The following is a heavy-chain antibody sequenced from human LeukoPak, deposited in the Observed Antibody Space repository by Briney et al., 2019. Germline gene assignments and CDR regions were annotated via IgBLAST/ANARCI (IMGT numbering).Heavy chain of an antibody. D-gene: IGHD3-22*01. CDR1: GFTFISSA. Sequence: ASVKVSCKTSGFTFISSAVQWVRQARGQRLEWIGWIVVGSGNTNYAQKFQERVTITRDMSSSTAYMELSSLRSEDTAVYYCAADPSYSSGYRYYFDYWGQGTLVTVSS. V-gene: IGHV1-58*01. CDR2: IVVGSGNT. CDR3: AADPSYSSGYRYYFDY. J-gene: IGHJ4*02.